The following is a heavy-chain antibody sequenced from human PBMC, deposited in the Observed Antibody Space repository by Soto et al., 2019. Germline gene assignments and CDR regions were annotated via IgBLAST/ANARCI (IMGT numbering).Heavy chain of an antibody. V-gene: IGHV3-7*04. CDR2: TSQDGSEK. Sequence: EDQLVESGGGLVQPGGSLRLTCAVSGFSFRSDWMNWVRQAPGKGLEWVAHTSQDGSEKYYLDSVKGRFTIFRDNPKNSLYLQMNSLRAEDTAVYYCSGGVGDAIWGQGTLVTVSS. CDR3: SGGVGDAI. J-gene: IGHJ4*02. D-gene: IGHD1-26*01. CDR1: GFSFRSDW.